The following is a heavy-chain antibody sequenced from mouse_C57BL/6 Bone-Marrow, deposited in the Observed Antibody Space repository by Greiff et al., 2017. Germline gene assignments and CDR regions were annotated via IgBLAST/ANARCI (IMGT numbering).Heavy chain of an antibody. CDR3: ARRPGGGGYYYAMDY. J-gene: IGHJ4*01. Sequence: EVQRVESGGDLVKPGGSLKLSCAASGFTFSSYGMSWVRQTPDKRLEWVATISSGGSYTYYPDSVKGRFTISRDNAKNTLYLQMSSLKSEDTAMYYCARRPGGGGYYYAMDYWGQGTSVTVSS. CDR1: GFTFSSYG. V-gene: IGHV5-6*01. CDR2: ISSGGSYT.